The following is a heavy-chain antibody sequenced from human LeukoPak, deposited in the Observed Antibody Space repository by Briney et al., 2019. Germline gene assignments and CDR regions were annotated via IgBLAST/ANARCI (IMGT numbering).Heavy chain of an antibody. CDR2: ISGRAGDT. CDR3: ARADCSGSTCYLRRSWFDP. D-gene: IGHD2-2*01. CDR1: GFTFSNYA. Sequence: GGSLRLSCVSAGFTFSNYALSWVRQAPGKGLEWVSAISGRAGDTYYADSVKGRFTISRDNSKNTLYLQMNSLRVEDTAVYYCARADCSGSTCYLRRSWFDPWGQGTLVTVSS. J-gene: IGHJ5*02. V-gene: IGHV3-23*01.